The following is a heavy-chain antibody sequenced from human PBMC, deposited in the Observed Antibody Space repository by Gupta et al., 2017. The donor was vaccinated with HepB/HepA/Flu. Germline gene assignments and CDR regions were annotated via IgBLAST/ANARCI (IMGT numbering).Heavy chain of an antibody. CDR2: IIPIFGTA. D-gene: IGHD2-2*01. V-gene: IGHV1-69*06. CDR3: ARDKKDYCSSTSCYPYYYYYYMDV. J-gene: IGHJ6*03. CDR1: GGTFSSYA. Sequence: QVQLVQSGAEVKKPGSSVKVSCKASGGTFSSYAISRVRQAPRQGLEWMGGIIPIFGTANYAQKFQGRVTITADKSTSTAYMELSSLRSEDTAVYYCARDKKDYCSSTSCYPYYYYYYMDVWGKGTTVTVSS.